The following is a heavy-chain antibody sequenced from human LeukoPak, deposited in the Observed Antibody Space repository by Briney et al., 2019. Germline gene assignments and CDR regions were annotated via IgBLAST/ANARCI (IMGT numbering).Heavy chain of an antibody. J-gene: IGHJ4*02. CDR1: GFTFSDDH. CDR2: ISSDGDST. CDR3: ARVSSSWSVAPFDY. D-gene: IGHD6-13*01. Sequence: PGGSLRLSCAASGFTFSDDHMSWIRQAPGKGLEWLSYISSDGDSTYYADSVEGRFTISRDNAKNSLYLQMNSLRAEDTAVYYCARVSSSWSVAPFDYWGQGTLVTVSS. V-gene: IGHV3-11*04.